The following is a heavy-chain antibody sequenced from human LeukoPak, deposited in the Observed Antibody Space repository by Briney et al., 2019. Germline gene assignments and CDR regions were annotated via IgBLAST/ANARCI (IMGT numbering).Heavy chain of an antibody. CDR1: GYTFTGYY. Sequence: GASVKVSCKASGYTFTGYYMHWVRQASGQGLEWMGWINPSSGGTNYAQNFQGRVTMTRDTSISTAYMELSGLRSDDKAVYYCARLPDLLWYFDYWGQGTLVTVSS. V-gene: IGHV1-2*02. CDR3: ARLPDLLWYFDY. D-gene: IGHD2/OR15-2a*01. J-gene: IGHJ4*02. CDR2: INPSSGGT.